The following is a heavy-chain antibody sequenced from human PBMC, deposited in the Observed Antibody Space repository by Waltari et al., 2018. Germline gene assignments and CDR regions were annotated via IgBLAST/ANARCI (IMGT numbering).Heavy chain of an antibody. V-gene: IGHV3-30-3*01. Sequence: QVQLVESGGGVVQPGRSLRLSCAASGFTFSSYAMHWVRQAPGKGLEWVAVISYDGSNKYYADSVKGRFTISRDNSKNTLYLQMNSLRAEDTAVYYCARDLLTMIVVVQYEGPFDYWGQGTLVTVSS. CDR2: ISYDGSNK. D-gene: IGHD3-22*01. CDR3: ARDLLTMIVVVQYEGPFDY. J-gene: IGHJ4*02. CDR1: GFTFSSYA.